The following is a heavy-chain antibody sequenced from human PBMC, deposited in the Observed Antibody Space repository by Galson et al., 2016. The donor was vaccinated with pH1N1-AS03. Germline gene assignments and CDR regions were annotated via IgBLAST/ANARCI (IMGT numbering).Heavy chain of an antibody. CDR2: IYWHDGL. CDR1: GFSLKNSGVG. Sequence: PALVKPTQTLTLTCAFSGFSLKNSGVGVDWIRQPPGKALEWLGHIYWHDGLRYNPSLKNRLTITKDVSKNQVVLTLTEINSTDTATYYCAHSVGYTYLYYFDSWGQGTLVTVSS. J-gene: IGHJ4*02. V-gene: IGHV2-5*01. D-gene: IGHD5-12*01. CDR3: AHSVGYTYLYYFDS.